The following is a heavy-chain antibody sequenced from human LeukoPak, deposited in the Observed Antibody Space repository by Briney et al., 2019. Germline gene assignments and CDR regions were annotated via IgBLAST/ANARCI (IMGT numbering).Heavy chain of an antibody. Sequence: ASVKVSFTSTGYTFTIYYMHWVRHAPRQPLERVVIINPSGDSTSNTHKFQGSVTMTTDTYTSTVYMELSSRRSEDTAVYYCARDPLIGYCRSTSCYGWFDPWGQGTLVTVSS. D-gene: IGHD2-2*01. CDR1: GYTFTIYY. V-gene: IGHV1-46*01. CDR2: INPSGDST. CDR3: ARDPLIGYCRSTSCYGWFDP. J-gene: IGHJ5*02.